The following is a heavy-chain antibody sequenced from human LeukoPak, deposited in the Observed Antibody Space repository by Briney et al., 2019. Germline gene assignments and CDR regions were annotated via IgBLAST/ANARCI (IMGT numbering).Heavy chain of an antibody. D-gene: IGHD3-22*01. Sequence: GGSLRLSCAASGFTFSSYAMSWVRQAPGKGLEWVSAISGSGGSTYYADSVKGWFTISRDNSRNTLYLQMNSLRAEDTAVYYCAKGVRRSSDYSSPVDYWGQGTLVTVSS. CDR3: AKGVRRSSDYSSPVDY. J-gene: IGHJ4*02. CDR1: GFTFSSYA. V-gene: IGHV3-23*01. CDR2: ISGSGGST.